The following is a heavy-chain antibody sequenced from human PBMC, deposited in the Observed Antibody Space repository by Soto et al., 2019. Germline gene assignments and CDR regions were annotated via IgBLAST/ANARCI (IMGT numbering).Heavy chain of an antibody. CDR1: GFTFSSYA. CDR2: ISGSGGST. Sequence: ELQLLESGGGLVQPGGSLRLSCAASGFTFSSYAMSWVRQAPGKGLEWVSAISGSGGSTYYADSVKGRFTISRDNSKNMLYLQINSLRAGDTAVYYCAKGGLLPRANRWFWGQGTLVTVSS. D-gene: IGHD2-2*01. CDR3: AKGGLLPRANRWF. J-gene: IGHJ4*02. V-gene: IGHV3-23*01.